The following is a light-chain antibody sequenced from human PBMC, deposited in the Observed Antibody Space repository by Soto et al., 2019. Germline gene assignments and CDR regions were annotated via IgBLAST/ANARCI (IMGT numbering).Light chain of an antibody. Sequence: EIVLTQSPGTLSLSPGERATLSCRATQSLSSTYLAWYQQKPGQAPRLLIYGASSRATGIPDRFSGSGSGTELTLTISRLEPEDFAVYYCQQYGSSPWTFGQGTKGEIK. J-gene: IGKJ1*01. V-gene: IGKV3-20*01. CDR3: QQYGSSPWT. CDR2: GAS. CDR1: QSLSSTY.